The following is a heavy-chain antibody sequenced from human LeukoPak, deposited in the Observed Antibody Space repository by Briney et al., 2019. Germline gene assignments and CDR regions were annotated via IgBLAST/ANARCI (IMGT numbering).Heavy chain of an antibody. CDR3: VRDAQRGFDYSNSLKY. CDR1: GFIYSHYG. D-gene: IGHD4-11*01. J-gene: IGHJ4*01. Sequence: GRSLRLSCAASGFIYSHYGMHWVRQAPGKGLEWVAVIWSDGSNRFYAGSVKGRLTISRDNSQRTLFLQMNSLRVDDTAMYYCVRDAQRGFDYSNSLKYWGHGTLVTVSS. CDR2: IWSDGSNR. V-gene: IGHV3-33*01.